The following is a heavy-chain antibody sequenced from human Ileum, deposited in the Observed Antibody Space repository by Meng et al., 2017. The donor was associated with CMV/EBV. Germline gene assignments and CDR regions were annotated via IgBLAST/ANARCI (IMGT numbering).Heavy chain of an antibody. CDR3: AHFVGGYYPSRPDY. D-gene: IGHD1-26*01. CDR1: GFSPSTSGEG. CDR2: IYRGDDK. J-gene: IGHJ4*02. Sequence: QFPLKESGPTLAKPTQTLTLTCSFAGFSPSTSGEGVGWIRQPSGKALEWLALIYRGDDKRYSPSLNSRLTIAKDTSKNEVVLTLTNMGPIDTGTYYCAHFVGGYYPSRPDYWGQGTLVTVSS. V-gene: IGHV2-5*02.